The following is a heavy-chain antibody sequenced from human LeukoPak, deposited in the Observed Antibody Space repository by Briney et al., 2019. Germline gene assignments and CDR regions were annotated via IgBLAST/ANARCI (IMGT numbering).Heavy chain of an antibody. CDR2: ISSSGSTI. Sequence: GGSLRLSCAASGFTFSSYDMNWVRQAPGKGLEWVSYISSSGSTIYYADSVKGRFTISRDNAKNSLYLQMNSLRAEDTAVYYCARGRARLTQDNWLYHWGQGTLVTVSS. D-gene: IGHD2-21*02. J-gene: IGHJ5*02. CDR1: GFTFSSYD. CDR3: ARGRARLTQDNWLYH. V-gene: IGHV3-48*03.